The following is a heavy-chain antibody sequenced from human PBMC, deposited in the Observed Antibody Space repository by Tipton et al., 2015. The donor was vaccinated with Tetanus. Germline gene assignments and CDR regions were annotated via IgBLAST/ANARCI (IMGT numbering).Heavy chain of an antibody. J-gene: IGHJ4*02. Sequence: AASGFIFSSYGIHWVRQAPGKGLEWVAVSWYDGTDKYYADSVKGRFTISRDNSKNTLYLQMNSLRAEDTAVYYCAREADCSGGSCFSGDFDTWGQGTQVTVSS. V-gene: IGHV3-33*01. CDR2: SWYDGTDK. CDR1: GFIFSSYG. CDR3: AREADCSGGSCFSGDFDT. D-gene: IGHD2-15*01.